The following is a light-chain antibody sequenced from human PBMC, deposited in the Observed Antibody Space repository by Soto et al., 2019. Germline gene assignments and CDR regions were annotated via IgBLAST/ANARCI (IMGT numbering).Light chain of an antibody. V-gene: IGKV3-15*01. J-gene: IGKJ1*01. CDR3: QQYNNWPPDRT. CDR2: GAS. CDR1: QSVGSN. Sequence: EIVMTQSPATLSVSPGERATLSCRASQSVGSNLAWYQQKPGQAPRLLIYGASTRATGIPARFSGSGSVTEFTLTISSLQSEDFAIYLCQQYNNWPPDRTFGQGTKVEIK.